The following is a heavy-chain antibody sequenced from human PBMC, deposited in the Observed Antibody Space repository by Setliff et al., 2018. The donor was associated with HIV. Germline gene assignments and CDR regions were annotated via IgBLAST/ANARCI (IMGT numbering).Heavy chain of an antibody. CDR3: ARWGSGSYERVFDY. V-gene: IGHV3-7*01. Sequence: SGGSLRLSCAASGFRFRSYWMSWVRQAPGKGLESVANVKQDGTETLYVDSVKGRFTISGDNANNLVYLQMNSLRVEDTAVYFCARWGSGSYERVFDYWGQGMLVTVSS. CDR1: GFRFRSYW. CDR2: VKQDGTET. D-gene: IGHD1-26*01. J-gene: IGHJ4*02.